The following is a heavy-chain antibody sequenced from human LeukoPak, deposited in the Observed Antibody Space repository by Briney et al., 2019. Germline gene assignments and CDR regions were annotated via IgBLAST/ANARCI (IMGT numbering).Heavy chain of an antibody. CDR3: ARGRGQLVPVEYYFDY. D-gene: IGHD6-6*01. CDR2: INPSGGST. J-gene: IGHJ4*02. V-gene: IGHV1-46*01. CDR1: GYTFTSYC. Sequence: GASVKVSCKASGYTFTSYCMHWVRQAPGQGLEWMGIINPSGGSTSYAQKFQGRVTMTRDTSTSTVYMELSSLRSEDTTVYYCARGRGQLVPVEYYFDYWGQGTLVTVSS.